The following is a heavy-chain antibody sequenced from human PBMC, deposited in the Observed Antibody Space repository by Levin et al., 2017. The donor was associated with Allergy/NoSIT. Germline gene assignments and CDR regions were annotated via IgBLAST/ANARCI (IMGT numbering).Heavy chain of an antibody. Sequence: HTGGSLRLSCAASGFTFSTYTMNWVRQAPGKGLEWISYISSSSNSIRYADSVKGRFTISRDNAKNSLYLQMNGLRADDTAVYYCAREAKRGAITMLRGVGNRGHFDYWGQGTLVTVSS. D-gene: IGHD3-10*01. CDR3: AREAKRGAITMLRGVGNRGHFDY. CDR2: ISSSSNSI. CDR1: GFTFSTYT. J-gene: IGHJ4*02. V-gene: IGHV3-48*01.